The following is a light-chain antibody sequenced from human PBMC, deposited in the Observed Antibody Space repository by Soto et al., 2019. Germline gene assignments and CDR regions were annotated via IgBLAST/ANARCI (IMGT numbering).Light chain of an antibody. J-gene: IGKJ1*01. V-gene: IGKV1-39*01. Sequence: DIQMTQSPSSLSASVGDRVTITCRASQSISSNLNWYQQKPGKAPKLLIYTAASLQSGVQSMFSGSGSATDFTLTIASLQLEDFATYYCQHSNSLPPTFGQGTKVEIK. CDR2: TAA. CDR1: QSISSN. CDR3: QHSNSLPPT.